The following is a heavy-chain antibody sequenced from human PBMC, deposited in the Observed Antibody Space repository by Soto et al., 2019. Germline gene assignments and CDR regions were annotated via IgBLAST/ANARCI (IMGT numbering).Heavy chain of an antibody. CDR2: IYYSGST. CDR1: GGSISSSSYY. D-gene: IGHD6-13*01. V-gene: IGHV4-39*01. CDR3: ARLVSSDYFDY. J-gene: IGHJ4*02. Sequence: QLQLQESGPGLVKPSETLSLTCTVSGGSISSSSYYWGWIRQPPGKGLEWIGSIYYSGSTYYNPSLKSRVTISVDTSKNQFSRKLSSVTAADTAVYYCARLVSSDYFDYWGQGTLVTVSS.